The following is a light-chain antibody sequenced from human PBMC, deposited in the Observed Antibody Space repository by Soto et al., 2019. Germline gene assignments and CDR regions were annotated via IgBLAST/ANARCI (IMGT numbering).Light chain of an antibody. J-gene: IGKJ4*01. CDR3: QQFNVYPLT. CDR2: AAS. CDR1: QGIRDF. Sequence: DIQLTQSPSFLSASVGDRVTITCRASQGIRDFLAWYQQKPGKAPKLLIYAASTLQTGVPTRFIGIASGTEFTLIISNLQPADFATYYCQQFNVYPLTFGGGTKVEIK. V-gene: IGKV1-9*01.